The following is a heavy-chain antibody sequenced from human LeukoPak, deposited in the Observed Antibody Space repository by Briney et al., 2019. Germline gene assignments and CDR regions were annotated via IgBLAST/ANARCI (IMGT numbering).Heavy chain of an antibody. CDR1: GYTFTEYY. CDR3: AGGIYDSSGYFFDY. D-gene: IGHD3-22*01. CDR2: INPNSGGA. Sequence: ASVKVSRKASGYTFTEYYMHWVRQAPGQGLEWMGWINPNSGGANYAEDFQGRVTMTRYTSISTAYMELSRLRSDDTAVYYCAGGIYDSSGYFFDYWGQGTLVTVSS. J-gene: IGHJ4*02. V-gene: IGHV1-2*02.